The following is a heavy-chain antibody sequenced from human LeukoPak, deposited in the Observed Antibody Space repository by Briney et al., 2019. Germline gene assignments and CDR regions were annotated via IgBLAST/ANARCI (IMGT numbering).Heavy chain of an antibody. CDR3: ARETAMYYYYGMDV. J-gene: IGHJ6*02. CDR2: ISYDGSNK. D-gene: IGHD2-2*01. Sequence: GGSLRLSCSASGFTFSSYAMHWVRQAPGKGLEWVAVISYDGSNKYYADSVKGRFTISRDNSKNTLYLQMNSLRAEDTAVYYCARETAMYYYYGMDVWGQGTTVTVSS. CDR1: GFTFSSYA. V-gene: IGHV3-30-3*01.